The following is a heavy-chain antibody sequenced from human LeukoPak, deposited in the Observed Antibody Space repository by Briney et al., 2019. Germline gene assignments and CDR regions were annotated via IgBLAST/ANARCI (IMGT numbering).Heavy chain of an antibody. CDR1: GGSFSGYY. J-gene: IGHJ4*02. V-gene: IGHV4-34*01. CDR3: ARAGYYYDSSGYFAHHFDY. Sequence: SETLSLTCAVYGGSFSGYYWSWIRQPPGKGLEWIGEINHSGSTNYNPSLKSRVTISVDTSKKQFSLKLSSVTAADTAVYYCARAGYYYDSSGYFAHHFDYWGQGTLVTVSS. CDR2: INHSGST. D-gene: IGHD3-22*01.